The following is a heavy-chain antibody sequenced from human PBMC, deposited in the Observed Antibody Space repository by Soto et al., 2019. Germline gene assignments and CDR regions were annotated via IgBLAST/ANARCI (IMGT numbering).Heavy chain of an antibody. D-gene: IGHD2-8*02. CDR1: GFTFSTYG. CDR2: IWYDGSHK. CDR3: ARSCTGGTCYYYGMDV. Sequence: QVQLVESGGGVVQPGRSLRLSCAASGFTFSTYGMHWVRQAPGKGLEWVAVIWYDGSHKYYTDSVKGRLTISRDNSKNXLYLQMNSLRAEDTAVYYCARSCTGGTCYYYGMDVWGQGTTVTVSS. J-gene: IGHJ6*02. V-gene: IGHV3-33*01.